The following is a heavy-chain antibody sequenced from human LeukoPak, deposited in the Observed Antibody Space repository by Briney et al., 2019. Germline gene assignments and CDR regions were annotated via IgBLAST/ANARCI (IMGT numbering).Heavy chain of an antibody. D-gene: IGHD1-7*01. J-gene: IGHJ5*02. Sequence: PSQTLSLTCTVSGGSISSGGYYWSWIRQPPGKGLEWIGYIYHSGSTYYNPSLKSRVTISVDRSKNQFSLKLSSVTAADTAVYYCARGGKINQGITGTTVWFDPWGQGTLVTVAS. CDR1: GGSISSGGYY. CDR3: ARGGKINQGITGTTVWFDP. CDR2: IYHSGST. V-gene: IGHV4-30-2*01.